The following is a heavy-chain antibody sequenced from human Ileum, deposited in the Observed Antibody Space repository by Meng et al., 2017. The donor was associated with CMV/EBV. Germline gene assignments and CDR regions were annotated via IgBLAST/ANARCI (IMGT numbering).Heavy chain of an antibody. CDR3: TRGPGGFGDFNFDY. D-gene: IGHD3-16*01. J-gene: IGHJ4*02. CDR1: GDSITSFY. V-gene: IGHV4-4*07. Sequence: QVRLQGSGPGLVKPSETLSPTCTVAGDSITSFYWSWIRQPAGKALEWIGRIYHGGSTNYNPSLKSRVTLSVDTSKNQFSMRLTSVTAADTAVYYCTRGPGGFGDFNFDYWGQGTLVTVSS. CDR2: IYHGGST.